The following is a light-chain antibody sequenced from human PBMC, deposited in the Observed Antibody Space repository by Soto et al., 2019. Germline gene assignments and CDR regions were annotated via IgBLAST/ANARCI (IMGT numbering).Light chain of an antibody. J-gene: IGKJ3*01. V-gene: IGKV4-1*01. CDR3: QQYYTTPFT. CDR1: QTVLYSSNSKNY. Sequence: DIVMTQSPYSLAVSLGERATINCKSSQTVLYSSNSKNYLAWYQKKPGQPPKLLISWASTRESEVPDRFSGSGSGTDFTLTISSLQAEDVAVYFCQQYYTTPFTFGPGTKVDIK. CDR2: WAS.